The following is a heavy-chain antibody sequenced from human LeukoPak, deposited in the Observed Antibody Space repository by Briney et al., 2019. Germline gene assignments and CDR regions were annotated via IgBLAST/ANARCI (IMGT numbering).Heavy chain of an antibody. Sequence: PSETLSLTCAVYGGSFSGYYWSWIRQPPGKGLEWIGEINHSGSTNYNPSLKSRVTISVDTSKNQFSLKLSSVTAADTAVYYCARAVVYDNRDYWGQGTLVTVSS. CDR2: INHSGST. CDR3: ARAVVYDNRDY. CDR1: GGSFSGYY. D-gene: IGHD2-8*02. J-gene: IGHJ4*02. V-gene: IGHV4-34*01.